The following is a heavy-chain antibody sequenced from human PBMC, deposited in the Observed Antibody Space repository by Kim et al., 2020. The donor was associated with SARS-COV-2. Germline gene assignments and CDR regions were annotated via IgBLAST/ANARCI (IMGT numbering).Heavy chain of an antibody. V-gene: IGHV3-23*01. CDR2: IGASGGTT. J-gene: IGHJ4*02. CDR1: GFTFSSYA. D-gene: IGHD3-22*01. CDR3: AKHNMILVVGYFDY. Sequence: GGSLRLSCAVSGFTFSSYAMTWVRQAPGKGLEWVSGIGASGGTTSYADSVKGRFTMSRDNSKNTLYLQMDSLRAEDTAVYYCAKHNMILVVGYFDYWGQGTLVTVSS.